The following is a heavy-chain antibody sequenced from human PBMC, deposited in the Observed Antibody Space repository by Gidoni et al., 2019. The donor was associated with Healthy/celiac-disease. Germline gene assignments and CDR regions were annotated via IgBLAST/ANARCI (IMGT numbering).Heavy chain of an antibody. CDR2: IKQDGSEK. CDR1: GFPFTSYG. D-gene: IGHD6-19*01. J-gene: IGHJ6*02. V-gene: IGHV3-7*01. Sequence: EVQLVQSGGGLVQHGGSLRLSCAASGFPFTSYGMSWVRQAPGKGRGWVANIKQDGSEKYYVDSVKGRFTISRDNAKNSLYLQMNSLRAEDTAVYYCARDAGSSGWYGYYYYGMDVWGQGTTVTVSS. CDR3: ARDAGSSGWYGYYYYGMDV.